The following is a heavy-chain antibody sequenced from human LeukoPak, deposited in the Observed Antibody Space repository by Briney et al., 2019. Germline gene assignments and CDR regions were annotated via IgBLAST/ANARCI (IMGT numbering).Heavy chain of an antibody. V-gene: IGHV3-7*05. CDR2: IKQDGDER. CDR3: ARDWGNWMNAFDI. J-gene: IGHJ3*02. Sequence: PGGSLTLSCAASGFTFTSYWMRWLRQAPGKGLEWVANIKQDGDERYYVDSVKGRFTISRDNAKNSLYLQMNSLRAEDTAVYYCARDWGNWMNAFDIWGQGTMVTVSS. D-gene: IGHD1-20*01. CDR1: GFTFTSYW.